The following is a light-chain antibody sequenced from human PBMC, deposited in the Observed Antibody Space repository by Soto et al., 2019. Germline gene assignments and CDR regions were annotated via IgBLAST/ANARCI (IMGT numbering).Light chain of an antibody. Sequence: IVLTQSPGTLSLSPGERATLSCRASQRVSSSYLAWYQQKPGQAPRLRIYGASSRATGIPDRFSGSGSGTDFTLTISRLEPEDFAVYYCQQYGSSPRTFGGGTKVEIK. V-gene: IGKV3-20*01. CDR2: GAS. CDR3: QQYGSSPRT. CDR1: QRVSSSY. J-gene: IGKJ4*01.